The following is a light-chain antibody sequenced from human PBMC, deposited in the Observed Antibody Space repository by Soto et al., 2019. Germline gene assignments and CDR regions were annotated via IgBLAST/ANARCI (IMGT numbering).Light chain of an antibody. CDR1: SSDVGTYEL. CDR2: QAT. V-gene: IGLV2-23*01. CDR3: CSYAGDHTLI. Sequence: QSVLTQPASVSGSPGQSITISCTGTSSDVGTYELVSWYQHHPGRAPKLLIYQATQRPSGVSDRFSGSKSGNTASQTISGLQAEDETIYYCCSYAGDHTLIFGGGTQLTVL. J-gene: IGLJ2*01.